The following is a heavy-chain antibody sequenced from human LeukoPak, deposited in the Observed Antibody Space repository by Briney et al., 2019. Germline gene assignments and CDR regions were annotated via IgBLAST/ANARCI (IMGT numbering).Heavy chain of an antibody. V-gene: IGHV1-2*02. D-gene: IGHD3-3*01. J-gene: IGHJ4*02. CDR2: INPNSGGT. Sequence: GASVKVSCKASGYTFTGYYMHWVRQAPGQGLEWMGWINPNSGGTNYAQKFQGRVTMTRDTYISTAYMELSRLRSDDTAVYYCARASQLRFLEWLFDYWGQGTLVTVSS. CDR3: ARASQLRFLEWLFDY. CDR1: GYTFTGYY.